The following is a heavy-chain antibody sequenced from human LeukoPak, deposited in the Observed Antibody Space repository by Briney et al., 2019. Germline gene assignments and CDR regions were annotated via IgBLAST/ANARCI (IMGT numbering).Heavy chain of an antibody. Sequence: SETLSLTCTVSGGSISSSSYYWGWIRQPPGKGLEWIGSIYYSGSTYNTPSLKSRVTISVDTSKNQFSLKLSSVTAADTAVYYCARHTPRQWLVQLEAFDIWGQGTMVTVS. V-gene: IGHV4-39*01. CDR3: ARHTPRQWLVQLEAFDI. D-gene: IGHD6-19*01. CDR2: IYYSGST. J-gene: IGHJ3*02. CDR1: GGSISSSSYY.